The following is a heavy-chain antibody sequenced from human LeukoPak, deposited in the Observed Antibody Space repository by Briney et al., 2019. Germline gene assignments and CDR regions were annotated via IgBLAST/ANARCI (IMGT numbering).Heavy chain of an antibody. CDR3: ARDSRVVGPGYSSGWYGGNWFDP. J-gene: IGHJ5*02. V-gene: IGHV4-59*01. D-gene: IGHD6-19*01. Sequence: SETPPLTCTVSGGSISSYYWSWIRQPPGKGLEWIGYIYYSGSTNYNPSLKSRVTVSVDTSKNQFSLKLSSVTAADTAVYYCARDSRVVGPGYSSGWYGGNWFDPWGQGTLVTVSS. CDR1: GGSISSYY. CDR2: IYYSGST.